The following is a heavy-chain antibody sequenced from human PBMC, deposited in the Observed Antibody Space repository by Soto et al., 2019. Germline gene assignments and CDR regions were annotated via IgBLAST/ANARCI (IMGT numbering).Heavy chain of an antibody. Sequence: GGSLRLSCVGSGFSFSNRWMSWVRQAPGKGLEWVGRIKTKNYAGATDYAAPVKGRFSISREDSKDTVYLQMNSLTTEDTAVYFCTAGSDYYDASGYHYPDAFAIWGQGTMVTVSS. V-gene: IGHV3-15*01. J-gene: IGHJ3*02. CDR3: TAGSDYYDASGYHYPDAFAI. CDR2: IKTKNYAGAT. CDR1: GFSFSNRW. D-gene: IGHD3-22*01.